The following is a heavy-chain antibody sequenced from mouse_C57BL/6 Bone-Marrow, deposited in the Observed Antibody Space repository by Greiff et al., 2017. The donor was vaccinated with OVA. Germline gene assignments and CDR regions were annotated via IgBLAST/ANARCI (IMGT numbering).Heavy chain of an antibody. CDR1: GYTFTSYW. CDR3: ARCLYDGWTWFAY. J-gene: IGHJ3*01. V-gene: IGHV1-69*01. D-gene: IGHD2-3*01. CDR2: IDPSDSYT. Sequence: QVQLQQPGAELVMPGASVKLSCKASGYTFTSYWMHWVKQRPGQGLEWIGEIDPSDSYTNYNQKFKGKATLTVDTSSSTAYMQLSSLTSEDSAVYYCARCLYDGWTWFAYWGQGTLVTVSA.